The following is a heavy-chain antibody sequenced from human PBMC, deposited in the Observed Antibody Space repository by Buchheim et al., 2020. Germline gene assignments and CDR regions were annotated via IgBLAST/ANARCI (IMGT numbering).Heavy chain of an antibody. J-gene: IGHJ6*02. CDR3: AKAKEKIRMSIFAAASYALDV. D-gene: IGHD3-3*01. CDR1: GFAFSTYA. Sequence: EGQLVESGGGLVQPGGSLRLSCAASGFAFSTYAMTWVRQAPGKGLEWVSSISASGDNKFYADSVEGRFTISRDKSQNTLSLQMNSLRAEDTAIYYCAKAKEKIRMSIFAAASYALDVWGQGTT. CDR2: ISASGDNK. V-gene: IGHV3-23*04.